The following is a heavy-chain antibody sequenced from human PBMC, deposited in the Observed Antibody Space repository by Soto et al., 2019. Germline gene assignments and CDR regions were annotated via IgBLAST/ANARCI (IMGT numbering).Heavy chain of an antibody. CDR1: GFTFSSYA. J-gene: IGHJ6*02. Sequence: EVQLLESGGGLVQPGGSLRLSCAASGFTFSSYAMSWVRQAPGKGLEWVSAISGSGGSTYYADSVKGRFTISRDNSKNTLYLQMNSLRAEDTAVYYCAKGGQQWLVGTSSSDYYYYYGMDVWGQGTTVTVSS. D-gene: IGHD6-19*01. CDR2: ISGSGGST. CDR3: AKGGQQWLVGTSSSDYYYYYGMDV. V-gene: IGHV3-23*01.